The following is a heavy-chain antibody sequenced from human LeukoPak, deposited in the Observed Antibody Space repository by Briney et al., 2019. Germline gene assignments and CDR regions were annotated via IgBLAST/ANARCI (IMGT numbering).Heavy chain of an antibody. D-gene: IGHD2-15*01. Sequence: VASVKVSCKASGGTFSSYAISWVRQAPGQGLEWMGGIIPIFGTANYAQKFQGRVTITTDESTSTAYMELSSLRSEDTAVNYCARQVGSYYYYYYMDVWGKGTTVTVSS. CDR3: ARQVGSYYYYYYMDV. J-gene: IGHJ6*03. CDR2: IIPIFGTA. V-gene: IGHV1-69*05. CDR1: GGTFSSYA.